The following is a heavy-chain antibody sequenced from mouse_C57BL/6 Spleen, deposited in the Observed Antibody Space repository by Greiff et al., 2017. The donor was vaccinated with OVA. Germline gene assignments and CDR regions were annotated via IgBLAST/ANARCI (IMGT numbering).Heavy chain of an antibody. D-gene: IGHD2-5*01. CDR3: AIYSNYGY. Sequence: VQLQQSGAELVRPGTSVKVSCKASGYAFTNYLIEWVKQRPGQGLEWIGLINPGSGGTNYNEKFKGKATLTADKSSSTAYMQLSSLTSEDSAVCFCAIYSNYGYWGQGTTLTVSS. CDR1: GYAFTNYL. V-gene: IGHV1-54*01. J-gene: IGHJ2*01. CDR2: INPGSGGT.